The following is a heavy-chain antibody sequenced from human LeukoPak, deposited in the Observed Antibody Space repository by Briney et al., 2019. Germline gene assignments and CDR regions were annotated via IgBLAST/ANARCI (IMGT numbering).Heavy chain of an antibody. V-gene: IGHV1-69*13. J-gene: IGHJ4*02. CDR3: ARGWLAETTVVTPYNY. D-gene: IGHD4-23*01. CDR2: IIPMFGKA. Sequence: GASVKVSCKASGGTFSIYATSWVRQAPGQGLEWMGGIIPMFGKANYAQKFQGRVTITADESTSTAYMELSSLRSDDTAVYYCARGWLAETTVVTPYNYWGQGTLVTVSS. CDR1: GGTFSIYA.